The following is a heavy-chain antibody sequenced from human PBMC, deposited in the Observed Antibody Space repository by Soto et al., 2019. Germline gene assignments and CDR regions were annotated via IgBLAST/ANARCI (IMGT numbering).Heavy chain of an antibody. J-gene: IGHJ6*02. CDR2: IRSKAYGGTT. Sequence: PGGSLRLSCTASGFTFGDYAMSWFRQGPGKGLEWVGFIRSKAYGGTTEYAASVKGRFTISRDDSNSIAYLQMNSLKTEDTAVYYCTREGCSSTSCYYYYYGMDVWGQGTTVTVSS. CDR3: TREGCSSTSCYYYYYGMDV. CDR1: GFTFGDYA. V-gene: IGHV3-49*03. D-gene: IGHD2-2*01.